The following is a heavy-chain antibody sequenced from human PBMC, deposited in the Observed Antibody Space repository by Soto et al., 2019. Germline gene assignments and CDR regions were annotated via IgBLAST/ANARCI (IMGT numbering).Heavy chain of an antibody. CDR2: IWYDGSNK. D-gene: IGHD5-18*01. CDR3: ARAGSYGYYFDY. J-gene: IGHJ4*02. V-gene: IGHV3-33*01. Sequence: QVQLVESGGGVVQPGRSLRLSCAASGFTFSSYGMHWVRQAPGKGLEWVAVIWYDGSNKYYADSVKGRFTISRDNSKNTLYLQMNSLRAEDTAVYYCARAGSYGYYFDYWGQGTLVTVSS. CDR1: GFTFSSYG.